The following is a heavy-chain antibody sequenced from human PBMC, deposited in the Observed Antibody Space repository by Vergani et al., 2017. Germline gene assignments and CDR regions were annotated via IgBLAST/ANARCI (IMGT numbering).Heavy chain of an antibody. V-gene: IGHV3-48*01. CDR3: ARDYIVVVPAATYYYMDV. J-gene: IGHJ6*03. CDR1: GFTFSSYS. Sequence: VQLVESGGNVVQSGTSLRLSCAASGFTFSSYSMNWVRQAPGKGLEWVSYISSSSSTIYYADSVKGRFTISRDNAKNSLYLQMNSLRAEDTAVYYCARDYIVVVPAATYYYMDVWGKGTTVTVSS. CDR2: ISSSSSTI. D-gene: IGHD2-2*01.